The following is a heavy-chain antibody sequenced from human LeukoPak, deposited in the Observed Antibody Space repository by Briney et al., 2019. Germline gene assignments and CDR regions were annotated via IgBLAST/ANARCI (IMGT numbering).Heavy chain of an antibody. D-gene: IGHD4-17*01. J-gene: IGHJ3*02. CDR2: ISGSGGST. V-gene: IGHV3-23*01. CDR1: GYTFSSYA. Sequence: ASVKVSCKASGYTFSSYAMSWVRQAPGKGLEWVSAISGSGGSTYYADSVKGRFTISRDNSKNTLYLQMNSLRAEDTAVYYCAKDLTRSDYGDSFDAFDIWGQGTMVTVSS. CDR3: AKDLTRSDYGDSFDAFDI.